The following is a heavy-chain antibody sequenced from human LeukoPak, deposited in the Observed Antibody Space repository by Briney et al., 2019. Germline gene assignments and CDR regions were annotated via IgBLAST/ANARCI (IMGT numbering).Heavy chain of an antibody. CDR2: ISASGSTT. V-gene: IGHV3-23*01. D-gene: IGHD6-13*01. CDR3: ARDIAPASEGYFQY. CDR1: GFTFSTYW. J-gene: IGHJ1*01. Sequence: PGGSLRLSCAASGFTFSTYWMSWVRQAPGKGLEWVSAISASGSTTQDADSVKGRFSISRDNSKNTLYLQMHSLRAEDTAIYYCARDIAPASEGYFQYWGQGTLVTVSS.